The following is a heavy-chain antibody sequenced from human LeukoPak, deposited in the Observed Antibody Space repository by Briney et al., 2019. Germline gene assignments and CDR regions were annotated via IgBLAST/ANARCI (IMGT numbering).Heavy chain of an antibody. V-gene: IGHV3-74*01. J-gene: IGHJ4*02. CDR2: INSDGSST. CDR1: GFTFSSYW. CDR3: ATHYYGSGSYGGLY. Sequence: PGGSLRLSCAASGFTFSSYWMHWVRQAPGKGLVWVSRINSDGSSTNYADSVKGRFTISRDNAKNTLYLQMNGLRAEDTAVYYCATHYYGSGSYGGLYWGQGTLVTVSS. D-gene: IGHD3-10*01.